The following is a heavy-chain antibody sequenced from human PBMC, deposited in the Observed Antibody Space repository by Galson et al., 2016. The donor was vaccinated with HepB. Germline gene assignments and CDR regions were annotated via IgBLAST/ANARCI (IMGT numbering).Heavy chain of an antibody. CDR2: IRYSGQT. V-gene: IGHV4-59*11. CDR1: GGSINDHY. J-gene: IGHJ6*02. CDR3: AGSSSWSGFLDV. D-gene: IGHD3-3*01. Sequence: ETLSLTCAVSGGSINDHYWSWIRQSPGKGLEWIGYIRYSGQTNYSPSLKSRVTISVDTSKNEFFLKLTSVTAADTGVYYCAGSSSWSGFLDVWGQGTTVSVSS.